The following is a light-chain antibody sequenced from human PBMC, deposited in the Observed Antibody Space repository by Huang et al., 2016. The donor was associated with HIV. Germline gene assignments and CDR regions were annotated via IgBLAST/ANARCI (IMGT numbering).Light chain of an antibody. CDR2: SAS. Sequence: DIQMTQSPSSLSASVGDRVTITCRASQSISSYLNWYQQKPGKAPKLLIYSASTVQSGVPSRFSGSGSGTDFTLTISSLQPEDFATYYCQQSYDTPTFGQGTKVEIK. V-gene: IGKV1-39*01. CDR1: QSISSY. CDR3: QQSYDTPT. J-gene: IGKJ1*01.